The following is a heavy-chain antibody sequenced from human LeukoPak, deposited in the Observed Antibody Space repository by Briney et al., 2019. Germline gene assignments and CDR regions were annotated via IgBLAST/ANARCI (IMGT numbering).Heavy chain of an antibody. D-gene: IGHD3-22*01. CDR2: IIPIFGTA. V-gene: IGHV1-69*15. CDR1: GGTFSSYA. Sequence: SVNVSFKSSGGTFSSYAISWVRQAPGQGLEWMGRIIPIFGTANYAKKFQGRVPIPADQSTSTAYMELSSLRSEDPAVYYCARWSDSSGYYNAEYFQHWGQGTLVSVSS. J-gene: IGHJ1*01. CDR3: ARWSDSSGYYNAEYFQH.